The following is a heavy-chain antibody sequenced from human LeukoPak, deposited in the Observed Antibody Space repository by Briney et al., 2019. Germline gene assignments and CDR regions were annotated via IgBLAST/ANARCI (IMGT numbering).Heavy chain of an antibody. V-gene: IGHV3-30*02. D-gene: IGHD6-13*01. J-gene: IGHJ4*02. CDR2: IRYDGSNK. CDR1: GFTFSSYW. Sequence: GGSLRLSCAASGFTFSSYWMHWVRQAPGKGLEWVAFIRYDGSNKYYADSVKGRFTISRDNSKNTLYLQMNSLRAEDTAVYYCAKDKGAAAVGWGQGTLVTVSS. CDR3: AKDKGAAAVG.